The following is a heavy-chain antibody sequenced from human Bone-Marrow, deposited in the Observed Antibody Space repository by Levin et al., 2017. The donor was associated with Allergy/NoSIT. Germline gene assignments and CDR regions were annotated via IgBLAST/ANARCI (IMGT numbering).Heavy chain of an antibody. Sequence: GGSLRLSCAASGFTFSRYNMNWVRQAPGKGLDWVSSISSSSSYIYYADSVKGRFTISRDNAKNSLYLQMNSLRAEETAVYYCARGGSEGDYDYWGQGTLVTVSS. CDR3: ARGGSEGDYDY. V-gene: IGHV3-21*01. J-gene: IGHJ4*02. CDR1: GFTFSRYN. CDR2: ISSSSSYI. D-gene: IGHD4-17*01.